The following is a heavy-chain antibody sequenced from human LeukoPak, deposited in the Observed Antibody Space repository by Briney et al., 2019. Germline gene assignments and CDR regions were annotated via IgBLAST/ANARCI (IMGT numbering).Heavy chain of an antibody. Sequence: SETLSLTCAVYGGSFSGYYWGWIRQPPGKGLEWIGEINHSGSTNYNPSLKSRVTISVDTSKNQFSLKLSSVTAADTAVYYCACHSGSYSPWFDPWGQGTLVTVSS. J-gene: IGHJ5*02. V-gene: IGHV4-34*01. D-gene: IGHD1-26*01. CDR3: ACHSGSYSPWFDP. CDR1: GGSFSGYY. CDR2: INHSGST.